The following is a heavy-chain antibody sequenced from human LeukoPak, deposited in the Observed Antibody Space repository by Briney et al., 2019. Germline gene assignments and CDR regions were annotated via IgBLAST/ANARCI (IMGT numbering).Heavy chain of an antibody. J-gene: IGHJ4*02. Sequence: SETLSLTCTVSGGSISSGGYYWSWIRQPPGKGLEWIGYIYHSGSTYYNPSLKSRVTISVDRSKNQFSLKLSSVTAADTAVYYCARDFPPGYSSSSGNYWGQGTLVTVSS. D-gene: IGHD6-6*01. CDR1: GGSISSGGYY. V-gene: IGHV4-30-2*01. CDR2: IYHSGST. CDR3: ARDFPPGYSSSSGNY.